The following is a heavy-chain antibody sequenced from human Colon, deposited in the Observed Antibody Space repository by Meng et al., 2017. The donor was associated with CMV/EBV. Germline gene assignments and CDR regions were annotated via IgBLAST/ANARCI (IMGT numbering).Heavy chain of an antibody. V-gene: IGHV3-30-3*01. D-gene: IGHD2-8*01. CDR2: ISFDGTNI. CDR1: GFTFSNYA. CDR3: ARDGQYCTNGLCQFDY. Sequence: GGSLRLSCAASGFTFSNYAIHWVRQAPGKGLDWVALISFDGTNIQYSDSVKGRFIISRDNSKNTLYLQMNSLRPEDTAVYFCARDGQYCTNGLCQFDYWGQGTLVTVPQ. J-gene: IGHJ4*02.